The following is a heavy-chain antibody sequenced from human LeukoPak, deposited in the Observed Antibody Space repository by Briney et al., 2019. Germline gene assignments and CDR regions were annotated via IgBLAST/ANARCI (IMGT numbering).Heavy chain of an antibody. V-gene: IGHV3-23*01. J-gene: IGHJ4*02. CDR3: ATSIAARKDDY. Sequence: GGSLRLSCAASGFTFSSYAMSWVRQAPGKGLEWVSAIGGSGGSTYYADSVKGRFTISRDNSKNTLYLQMNSLRAEDTAVYYCATSIAARKDDYWGQGTLVTVSS. CDR2: IGGSGGST. CDR1: GFTFSSYA. D-gene: IGHD6-6*01.